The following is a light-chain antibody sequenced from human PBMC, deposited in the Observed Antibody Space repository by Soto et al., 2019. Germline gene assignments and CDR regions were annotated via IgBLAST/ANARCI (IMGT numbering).Light chain of an antibody. CDR3: QQYYSTPPYT. CDR1: QSVLYSSNNMNY. Sequence: DIVMTQSPDSLAVSLDERATINCKSSQSVLYSSNNMNYLAWYQQKPGQPPKLLIYWASTRESGVPDRFSGSGSGTDFTLTISSLQAEDVAVYYCQQYYSTPPYTFGQGTKLEIK. V-gene: IGKV4-1*01. J-gene: IGKJ2*01. CDR2: WAS.